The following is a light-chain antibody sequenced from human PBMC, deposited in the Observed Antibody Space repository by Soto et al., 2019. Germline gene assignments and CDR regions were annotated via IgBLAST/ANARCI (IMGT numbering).Light chain of an antibody. CDR2: VVS. Sequence: QSALTQPHSVSGSPGQSVTISCTGTSVDVGAYDFVSWYQQHPGKAPKLLIYVVSGRPSGVPDRFSGSKSGNAASLTISGLQAEDEGDYYCTSYTTRLTYVFGTGTKVTVL. J-gene: IGLJ1*01. CDR1: SVDVGAYDF. CDR3: TSYTTRLTYV. V-gene: IGLV2-11*01.